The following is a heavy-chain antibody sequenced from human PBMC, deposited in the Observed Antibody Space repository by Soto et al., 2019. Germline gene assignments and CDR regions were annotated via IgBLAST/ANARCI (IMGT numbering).Heavy chain of an antibody. V-gene: IGHV4-38-2*02. D-gene: IGHD2-15*01. CDR3: ARDGRFCRGGSCYFNCFAP. CDR2: IYHSGST. J-gene: IGHJ5*02. Sequence: SATLSLTCAVSGYSISSGYYWGWIRQPPGKGLEWIGSIYHSGSTYYNPSLKSRVTISIDTSKNQFSLKLSSVTAADTAVYYWARDGRFCRGGSCYFNCFAPWGQGALVTVS. CDR1: GYSISSGYY.